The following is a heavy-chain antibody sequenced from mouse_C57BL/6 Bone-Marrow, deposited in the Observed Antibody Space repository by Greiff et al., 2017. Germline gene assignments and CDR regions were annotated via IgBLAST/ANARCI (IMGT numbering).Heavy chain of an antibody. D-gene: IGHD1-1*01. V-gene: IGHV5-4*01. CDR1: GFTFSSYA. CDR3: ARGITTVPFAY. CDR2: ISDGGSYT. J-gene: IGHJ3*01. Sequence: EVQVVESGGGLVKPGGSLKLSCAASGFTFSSYAMSWVRQTPEKRLEWVATISDGGSYTYYPDNVKGRFTISRDNAKNNLYLQMSHLKSEDTAMYYCARGITTVPFAYWGQGTLVTVSA.